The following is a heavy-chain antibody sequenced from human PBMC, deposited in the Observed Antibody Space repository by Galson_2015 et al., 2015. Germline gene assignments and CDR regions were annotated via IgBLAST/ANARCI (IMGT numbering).Heavy chain of an antibody. Sequence: SVKVSCKASGYTFTSHAIHWVRQAPGQRLEWMGWINAGDGNRKYSQQFQGRVSITRDTSATTAYLEVSGLRSEDTAVYYCARGSWSASRVSYYMDVWGKGTTVTVSS. J-gene: IGHJ6*03. CDR1: GYTFTSHA. D-gene: IGHD3-3*01. CDR3: ARGSWSASRVSYYMDV. CDR2: INAGDGNR. V-gene: IGHV1-3*01.